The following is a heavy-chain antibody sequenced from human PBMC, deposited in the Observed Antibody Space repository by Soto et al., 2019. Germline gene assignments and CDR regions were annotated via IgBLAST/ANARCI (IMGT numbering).Heavy chain of an antibody. V-gene: IGHV6-1*01. Sequence: PSQTLSLTCAISGDSVSSNSAAWNWIRQSPSRGLEWLGRTYYRSKWYNDYAVSVKSRITINPDTSKNQFSLQLNSVTPEDTAVYYCARDPIAVAGTSNARDHAFDIWGQGTMVTVSS. D-gene: IGHD6-19*01. CDR2: TYYRSKWYN. CDR1: GDSVSSNSAA. CDR3: ARDPIAVAGTSNARDHAFDI. J-gene: IGHJ3*02.